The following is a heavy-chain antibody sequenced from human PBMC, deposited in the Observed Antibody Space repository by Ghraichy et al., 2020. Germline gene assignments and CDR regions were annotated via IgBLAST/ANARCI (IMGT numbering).Heavy chain of an antibody. CDR2: IIPIFGTT. D-gene: IGHD6-13*01. CDR3: ARALYETYLVIAAAGTFDY. V-gene: IGHV1-69*13. CDR1: GGTFSSYA. Sequence: SVKVSCKASGGTFSSYAISWVRQSPGPGLEWMGVIIPIFGTTNYAQKFQCIFTITAYESTSTSYMELSSLRSEVTAVYYCARALYETYLVIAAAGTFDYWGQGTLVTVSS. J-gene: IGHJ4*02.